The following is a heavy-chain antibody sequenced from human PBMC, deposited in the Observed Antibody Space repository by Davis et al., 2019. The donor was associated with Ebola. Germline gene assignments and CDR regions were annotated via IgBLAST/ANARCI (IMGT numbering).Heavy chain of an antibody. J-gene: IGHJ5*01. Sequence: PSETLSLTCSVSDGSISGHYWNWFRQPPGKGLEWIGFISGSGRTSYNPSLKSRVTISADTSKNQFSLNLSSVTAADTAVFYCARSIEWATIFDSWGQGAPVTVSS. CDR1: DGSISGHY. V-gene: IGHV4-59*11. CDR2: ISGSGRT. D-gene: IGHD5-12*01. CDR3: ARSIEWATIFDS.